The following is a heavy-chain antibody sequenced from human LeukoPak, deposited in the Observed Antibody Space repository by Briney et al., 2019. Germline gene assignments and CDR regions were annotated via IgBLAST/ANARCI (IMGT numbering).Heavy chain of an antibody. D-gene: IGHD3-16*01. CDR1: GFSFTHAW. CDR2: IYPGDSDI. V-gene: IGHV5-51*01. J-gene: IGHJ4*02. Sequence: GESLKISCKASGFSFTHAWISWVRQVPGKGLEWMGIIYPGDSDITYSPSFQGRGTISADNSISTAYLQWNSLKASDTAMYYCARLGAQFIDSWGQGTLVTVSS. CDR3: ARLGAQFIDS.